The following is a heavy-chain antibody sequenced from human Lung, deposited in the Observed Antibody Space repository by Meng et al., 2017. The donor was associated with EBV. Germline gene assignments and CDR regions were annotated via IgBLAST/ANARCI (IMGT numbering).Heavy chain of an antibody. CDR3: ARDLPGGTKGTWLDL. CDR1: GYIFNTYG. J-gene: IGHJ5*02. CDR2: ISAYNGNP. D-gene: IGHD1-14*01. Sequence: QVQLVQSGAEVKKPGASVKVSCKASGYIFNTYGVSWVRQAPGQGPEWMGWISAYNGNPNYAQKFQGRFTMTTDTSTSTAYMELRSLRSDDTAVYYCARDLPGGTKGTWLDLWGQGTLVTVSS. V-gene: IGHV1-18*01.